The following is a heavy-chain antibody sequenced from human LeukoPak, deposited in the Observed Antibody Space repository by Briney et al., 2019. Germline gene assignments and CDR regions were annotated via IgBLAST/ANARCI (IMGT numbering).Heavy chain of an antibody. CDR2: IYTSGST. Sequence: SETLSLTCTVSGGSISSGSYYWSWIRQPAGKGLEWIGRIYTSGSTNYNPSLKSRVTISVDTSNNQFSLKVSSVTATDTAVYYCARFDYAGPRGNYFDYWGQGTLVTVSS. CDR1: GGSISSGSYY. CDR3: ARFDYAGPRGNYFDY. D-gene: IGHD4-23*01. V-gene: IGHV4-61*02. J-gene: IGHJ4*02.